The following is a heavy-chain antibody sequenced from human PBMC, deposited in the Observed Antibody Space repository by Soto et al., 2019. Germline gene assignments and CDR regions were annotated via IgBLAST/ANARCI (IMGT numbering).Heavy chain of an antibody. CDR2: IYYSGST. J-gene: IGHJ3*02. D-gene: IGHD6-19*01. CDR3: ARDRIAVAGTWGDAFDI. V-gene: IGHV4-59*01. CDR1: GGSISSYY. Sequence: SESLYLTCTVSGGSISSYYWSWIRQPPGKGLEWIGYIYYSGSTNYNPSLKSRVTISVDTSKNQFSLKLSSVTAADTAVYYCARDRIAVAGTWGDAFDIWGQGTMVTVSS.